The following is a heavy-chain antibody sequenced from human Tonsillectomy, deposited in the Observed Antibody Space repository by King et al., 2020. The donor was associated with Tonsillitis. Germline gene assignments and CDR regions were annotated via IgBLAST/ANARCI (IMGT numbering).Heavy chain of an antibody. V-gene: IGHV3-23*04. CDR1: GFTFSNYA. CDR2: VSDTYGST. J-gene: IGHJ3*02. D-gene: IGHD6-19*01. CDR3: AKAYNSGRYRSDAFDI. Sequence: VQLVESGGGLVQPGGSLRLSCAASGFTFSNYAMTWVRQAPGKGLEWVSAVSDTYGSTYYADSVKGRFTISRDNSKNTVYLQMNSLRADDTAVYYCAKAYNSGRYRSDAFDIWGQGTMVTVSS.